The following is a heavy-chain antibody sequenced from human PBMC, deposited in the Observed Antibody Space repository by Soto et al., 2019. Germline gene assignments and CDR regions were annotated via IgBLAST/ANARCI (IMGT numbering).Heavy chain of an antibody. V-gene: IGHV1-69*13. J-gene: IGHJ4*02. CDR2: IIPIFGTA. D-gene: IGHD1-26*01. Sequence: GASVKVSCKASGGTFSSYAISWVRQAPGQGLEWIGGIIPIFGTANYAQKFQGRVTITADESTTPAYMELSSLRSDDTAVYSCATDPESYSGSSSSYYFDYWRQGPLVTVSS. CDR3: ATDPESYSGSSSSYYFDY. CDR1: GGTFSSYA.